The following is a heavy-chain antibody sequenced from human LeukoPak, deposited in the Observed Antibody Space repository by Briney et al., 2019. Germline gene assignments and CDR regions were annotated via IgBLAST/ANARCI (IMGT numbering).Heavy chain of an antibody. CDR2: IWYNGGNQ. J-gene: IGHJ4*02. Sequence: PGGSLRLSCAASGFTFSNYGMHWVRQAPGKGLEWVAVIWYNGGNQYYADSVKGRFTISRDNSKNSLYLQMTSLRDEDTAVYYCARGGSGNYYNAGDYWGQGTLVTVSS. D-gene: IGHD3-10*01. CDR1: GFTFSNYG. V-gene: IGHV3-33*01. CDR3: ARGGSGNYYNAGDY.